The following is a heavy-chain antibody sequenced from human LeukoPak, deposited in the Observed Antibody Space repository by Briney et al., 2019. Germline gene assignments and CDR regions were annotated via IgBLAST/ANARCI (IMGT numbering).Heavy chain of an antibody. J-gene: IGHJ5*02. D-gene: IGHD2-2*01. Sequence: GGSLRLTCAACGLTFSEYYMSWIGQAGGKGLEGVSYISSSSSYTNYADSVKGRFTISRDNAKNSLYLQMNSLRDEDTAVYYCARDGGCSSTSCYVSWFDPWGQGTLVTVSS. CDR3: ARDGGCSSTSCYVSWFDP. CDR2: ISSSSSYT. V-gene: IGHV3-11*06. CDR1: GLTFSEYY.